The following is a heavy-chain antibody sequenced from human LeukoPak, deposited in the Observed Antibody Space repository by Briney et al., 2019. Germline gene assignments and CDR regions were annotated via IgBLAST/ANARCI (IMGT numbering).Heavy chain of an antibody. Sequence: GGSLRLSCAASGFTSNTYAMSWVRQAPGKGLEWVSALSGTGRSTYYADSVRGRFTISRDNSKNTLFLQVNSLRAEDTAVYYCAKGGDSSSWLFDFWGQGTLVTVSS. V-gene: IGHV3-23*01. CDR2: LSGTGRST. D-gene: IGHD6-13*01. J-gene: IGHJ4*02. CDR3: AKGGDSSSWLFDF. CDR1: GFTSNTYA.